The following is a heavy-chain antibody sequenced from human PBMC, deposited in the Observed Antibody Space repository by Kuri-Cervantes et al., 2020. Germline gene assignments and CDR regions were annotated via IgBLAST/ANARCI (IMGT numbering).Heavy chain of an antibody. J-gene: IGHJ1*01. CDR2: IYYSGTT. CDR3: ARGLPRIKTHRYDSSGTRSEYFQH. D-gene: IGHD3-22*01. CDR1: GGSISSYY. Sequence: SETLSLTCTVSGGSISSYYGSWIRQSPKKGLEWIGYIYYSGTTKYNPSLKSRVTISVDTSKNQFSLKLSSVTAADTAVYYCARGLPRIKTHRYDSSGTRSEYFQHWGQGTLVTVSS. V-gene: IGHV4-59*12.